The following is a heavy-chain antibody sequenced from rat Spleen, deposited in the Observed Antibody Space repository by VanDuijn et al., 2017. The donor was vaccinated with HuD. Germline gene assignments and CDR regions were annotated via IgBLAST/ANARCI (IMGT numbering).Heavy chain of an antibody. CDR2: VSSCGNT. V-gene: IGHV2-6*01. Sequence: QVQLKESGPGLVQPSQTLSLTCTVSGFSLTDNSLHLLRQPPGKGLEWLAAVSSCGNTYYKSTPKSRHSFSRDTSKSQVFLKMDSLQTEDTAIYFCIREGHTMGITTYWFAYWGQGTLVTVSS. CDR1: GFSLTDNS. J-gene: IGHJ3*01. CDR3: IREGHTMGITTYWFAY. D-gene: IGHD1-9*01.